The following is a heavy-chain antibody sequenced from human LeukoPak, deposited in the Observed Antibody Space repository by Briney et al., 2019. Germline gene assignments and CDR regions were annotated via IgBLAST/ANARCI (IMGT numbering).Heavy chain of an antibody. CDR2: ISASGGST. J-gene: IGHJ5*02. CDR3: AKGAFLLYDSSGYYPFDP. Sequence: GGSLRLSCAASGFTFSSYVMSWVRQAPGKGLEWLSGISASGGSTYYADSVKGRFTISGDNSKNTVYLQIKSLRADDTAVYYCAKGAFLLYDSSGYYPFDPWGQGTLVTVSS. CDR1: GFTFSSYV. D-gene: IGHD3-22*01. V-gene: IGHV3-23*01.